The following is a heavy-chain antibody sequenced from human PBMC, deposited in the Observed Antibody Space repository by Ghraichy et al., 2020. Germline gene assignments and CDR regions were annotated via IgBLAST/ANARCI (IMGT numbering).Heavy chain of an antibody. V-gene: IGHV4-39*01. CDR2: IYYSGST. D-gene: IGHD3-22*01. J-gene: IGHJ2*01. CDR3: ARVRVDSAWGVRWYFDL. CDR1: GGSISSSSYY. Sequence: SQTLSLTCTVSGGSISSSSYYWGWIRQPPGKGLEWIGSIYYSGSTYYNPSLKSRVTISVDTSKNQFSLKLSSVTAADTAVYYCARVRVDSAWGVRWYFDLWGRGTLVTVSS.